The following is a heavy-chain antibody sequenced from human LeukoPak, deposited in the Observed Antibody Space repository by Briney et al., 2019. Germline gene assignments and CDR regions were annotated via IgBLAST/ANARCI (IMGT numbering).Heavy chain of an antibody. V-gene: IGHV4-31*03. J-gene: IGHJ4*02. D-gene: IGHD5-18*01. Sequence: PSETLSVSCTVSGASSSSGDQCTSWVSQRRGEGLEWLGSIHPSGRLYKNPSLEAGATTSIDTSKNQCTLNRNSVTAADTALYFFSRGLDTRKLGYWGQGTPGTVSS. CDR3: SRGLDTRKLGY. CDR2: IHPSGRL. CDR1: GASSSSGDQC.